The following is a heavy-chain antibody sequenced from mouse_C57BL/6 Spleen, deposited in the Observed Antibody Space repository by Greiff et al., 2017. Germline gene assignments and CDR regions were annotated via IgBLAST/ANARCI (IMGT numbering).Heavy chain of an antibody. V-gene: IGHV2-9-1*01. J-gene: IGHJ1*03. Sequence: VKLMESGPGLVAPSQSLSITCTVSGFSLTSYAISWVRQPPGKGLEWLGVIWTGGGTNYNSALKSRLSLSKDNSKSQVVLKMNSLQTDDTASYYCARTSSYYDYDCWYFEVWGTGTTVTVSS. D-gene: IGHD2-4*01. CDR3: ARTSSYYDYDCWYFEV. CDR1: GFSLTSYA. CDR2: IWTGGGT.